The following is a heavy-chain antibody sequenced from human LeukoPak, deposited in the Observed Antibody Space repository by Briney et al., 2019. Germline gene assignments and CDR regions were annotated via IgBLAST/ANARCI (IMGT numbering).Heavy chain of an antibody. V-gene: IGHV3-30*02. Sequence: PGGSLRLPCAASGFIFKNFGMYWVRQAPGKGLEWVAFIRYDGSNKYYADSVKGRFTISRDNSKNTLYLQMNSLRAEDTAVYYCAKDTEVVAARSVPWYWGQGTLVTVSS. J-gene: IGHJ4*02. CDR2: IRYDGSNK. CDR3: AKDTEVVAARSVPWY. D-gene: IGHD6-6*01. CDR1: GFIFKNFG.